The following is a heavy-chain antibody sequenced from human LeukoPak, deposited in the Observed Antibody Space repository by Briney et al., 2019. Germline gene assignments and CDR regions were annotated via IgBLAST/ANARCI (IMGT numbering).Heavy chain of an antibody. J-gene: IGHJ4*02. Sequence: ASVKVSCKASGYTFTSYDINWVRQATGQGLEWMGWMNPNSGNTGYAQKFQGRVTMTRNTSISTAYMELSSLRSEDTAVYYCAREMYDSGGYRVSYFDYWGQGTLVTVSS. CDR1: GYTFTSYD. CDR2: MNPNSGNT. CDR3: AREMYDSGGYRVSYFDY. V-gene: IGHV1-8*01. D-gene: IGHD3-22*01.